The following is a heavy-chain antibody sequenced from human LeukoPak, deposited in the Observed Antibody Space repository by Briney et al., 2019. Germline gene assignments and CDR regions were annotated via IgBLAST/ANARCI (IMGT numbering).Heavy chain of an antibody. Sequence: GGSLRLSCAESGVTFSSYGMHWVRQAPGKGLERVAVIWYDGSNKYYADSVKGRFTISRDNSKNTLYLQMNSLRAEDTAVYYCARDRRITMLRGALDYWGQGTLVTVSS. CDR3: ARDRRITMLRGALDY. CDR2: IWYDGSNK. CDR1: GVTFSSYG. J-gene: IGHJ4*02. V-gene: IGHV3-33*01. D-gene: IGHD3-10*01.